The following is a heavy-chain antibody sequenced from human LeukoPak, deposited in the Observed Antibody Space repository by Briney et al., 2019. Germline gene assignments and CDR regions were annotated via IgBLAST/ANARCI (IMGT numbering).Heavy chain of an antibody. V-gene: IGHV4-34*01. CDR1: GGSFSGYY. CDR3: ARGHRVRFLEWLNYYYMDV. CDR2: INHSGST. Sequence: SETLSLTCAVYGGSFSGYYWSWIRQPPGKGLEWIGEINHSGSTNYNPSLKSRVTISVDTSKNQFSLKLSSVTAADTAVYYCARGHRVRFLEWLNYYYMDVWGKGTTVTISS. D-gene: IGHD3-3*01. J-gene: IGHJ6*03.